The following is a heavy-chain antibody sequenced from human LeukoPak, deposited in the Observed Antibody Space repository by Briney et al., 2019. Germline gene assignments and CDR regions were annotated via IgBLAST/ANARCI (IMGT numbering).Heavy chain of an antibody. D-gene: IGHD3-22*01. CDR1: GFTFDDYA. CDR2: ISWNSGSI. J-gene: IGHJ5*02. CDR3: ARESQTYYYDSSGTFDP. V-gene: IGHV3-9*01. Sequence: GRSLRLSCAASGFTFDDYAMHWVRQAPGKGLEWVSGISWNSGSIGYADSVKGRFTISRDNAKNSLYLQMNSLRAEDTAVYYCARESQTYYYDSSGTFDPWGQGTLVTVSS.